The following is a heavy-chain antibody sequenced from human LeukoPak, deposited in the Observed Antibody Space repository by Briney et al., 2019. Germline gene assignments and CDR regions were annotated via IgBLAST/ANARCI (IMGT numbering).Heavy chain of an antibody. D-gene: IGHD3-3*01. Sequence: ASVKVSCKASGYTFTGYYMHWVRQAPGQGLEWMGWINPNSGGTNYAQKFQGRVTMTRDTSISTAYMELSRLRSDDTAVYYCARTFTGITIFGVARGFDPWGQATLVTVSS. CDR3: ARTFTGITIFGVARGFDP. CDR2: INPNSGGT. J-gene: IGHJ5*02. CDR1: GYTFTGYY. V-gene: IGHV1-2*02.